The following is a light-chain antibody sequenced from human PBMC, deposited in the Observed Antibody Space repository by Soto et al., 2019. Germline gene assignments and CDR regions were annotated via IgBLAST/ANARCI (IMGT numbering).Light chain of an antibody. J-gene: IGKJ4*01. CDR3: QQTYNTPIT. Sequence: DIQMTQSPSSLSASVGDRVTITCRASQGIRNDLGWYQQKPGKAPKLLIYAASSLQSGVPSRFSGSGSGTDFTLTITSLQPADFATYYCQQTYNTPITFGGGTKVDIK. V-gene: IGKV1-39*01. CDR2: AAS. CDR1: QGIRND.